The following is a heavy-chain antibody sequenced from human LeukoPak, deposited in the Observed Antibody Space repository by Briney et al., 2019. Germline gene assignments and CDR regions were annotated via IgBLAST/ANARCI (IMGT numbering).Heavy chain of an antibody. V-gene: IGHV3-7*01. J-gene: IGHJ4*02. Sequence: GGSLRLSCAVSGFSVSGYWITWVRQAPGKGLEWVANIKQDGSEKNYVDSVKGRFTISRDNAENSLFLQMNSPRVEDTAVYYCAREWQGGIAAAGTRIEGDYWGQGTLVAVSS. CDR1: GFSVSGYW. D-gene: IGHD6-13*01. CDR2: IKQDGSEK. CDR3: AREWQGGIAAAGTRIEGDY.